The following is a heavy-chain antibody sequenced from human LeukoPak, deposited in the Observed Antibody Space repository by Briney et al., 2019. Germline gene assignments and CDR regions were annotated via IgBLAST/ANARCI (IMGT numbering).Heavy chain of an antibody. Sequence: PGGSLRLSCAASGFTLSSYWMSWVRQAPGKGLEWVANIKQDGSEKYYVDSVKGRFTISRDNAKNSLYLQMNSLRAEDTAVYYCARVRGYSYGPYSYYYYGMDVWGKGTTVTVSS. V-gene: IGHV3-7*03. CDR1: GFTLSSYW. D-gene: IGHD5-18*01. CDR2: IKQDGSEK. J-gene: IGHJ6*04. CDR3: ARVRGYSYGPYSYYYYGMDV.